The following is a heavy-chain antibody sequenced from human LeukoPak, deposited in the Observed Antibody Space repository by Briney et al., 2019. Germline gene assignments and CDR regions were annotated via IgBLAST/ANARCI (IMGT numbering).Heavy chain of an antibody. CDR2: IYYSGST. CDR1: GGSISSSSYY. J-gene: IGHJ2*01. CDR3: ARRRYFDL. V-gene: IGHV4-39*01. Sequence: SGTLSLTCTVSGGSISSSSYYWGWIRQPPGKGLEWIGSIYYSGSTYYNPSLKSRVTISVDTSKNQFSLKLSSVTAADTAVYYCARRRYFDLWGRGTLVTVSS.